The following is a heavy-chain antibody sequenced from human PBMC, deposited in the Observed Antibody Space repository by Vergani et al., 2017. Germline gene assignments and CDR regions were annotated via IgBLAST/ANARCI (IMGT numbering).Heavy chain of an antibody. CDR1: GFTFRPYT. J-gene: IGHJ4*02. CDR2: ISSGSDAI. D-gene: IGHD4-11*01. V-gene: IGHV3-48*01. CDR3: AKERDGSNYGFDY. Sequence: EVQLVESGGGLVQPGGSLRLSCVASGFTFRPYTMHWVRQGPGKGLEWLSYISSGSDAINYADSVKGRFTISRDNAKNSLYLQMNSLSAEDTAVYYCAKERDGSNYGFDYWGRGTLVTVSS.